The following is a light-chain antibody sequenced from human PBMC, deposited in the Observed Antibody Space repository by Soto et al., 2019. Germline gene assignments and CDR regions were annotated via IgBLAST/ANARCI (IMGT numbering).Light chain of an antibody. CDR2: GAS. CDR1: QNERTY. Sequence: QMTLSPASLPASVEDGITITCLESQNERTYLNWYQQKPGKAPKLLIYGASNLQSGVPSRFSGSGSGTDFTLTISSLQAEDFATYYCQQYNSFPITFGQGTRLEIK. CDR3: QQYNSFPIT. J-gene: IGKJ5*01. V-gene: IGKV1-39*01.